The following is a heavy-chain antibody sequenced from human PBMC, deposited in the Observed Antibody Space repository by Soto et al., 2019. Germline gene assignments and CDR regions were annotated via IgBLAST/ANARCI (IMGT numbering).Heavy chain of an antibody. D-gene: IGHD3-10*01. CDR1: GFPFRTYA. Sequence: GGSLRLSCVSSGFPFRTYAMNWVRRAPGKGLEWVCGIRRSGDTSSYADSAKGRFTISRDNSKNTLYLQMNGLRLDDTAVYYCVTAVRTRLDNWGPGTLVTVSS. J-gene: IGHJ4*02. V-gene: IGHV3-23*01. CDR2: IRRSGDTS. CDR3: VTAVRTRLDN.